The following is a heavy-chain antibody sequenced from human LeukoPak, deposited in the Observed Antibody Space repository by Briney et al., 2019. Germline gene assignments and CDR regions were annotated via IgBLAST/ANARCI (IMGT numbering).Heavy chain of an antibody. CDR1: GITFSRHG. CDR2: IADDGGVK. J-gene: IGHJ4*02. V-gene: IGHV3-30*03. CDR3: AREATWGEWYFDH. Sequence: GGCLRLSCVASGITFSRHGMDWVRQAPGKGLEWVAVIADDGGVKQYADSVKGRFTASRDNSKSTLYLQMNGLSVEDTAIYYCAREATWGEWYFDHWGQGTPVTVSS. D-gene: IGHD3-3*01.